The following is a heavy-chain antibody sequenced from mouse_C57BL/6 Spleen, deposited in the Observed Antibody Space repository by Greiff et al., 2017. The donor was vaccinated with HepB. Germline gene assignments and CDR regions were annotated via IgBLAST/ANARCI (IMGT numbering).Heavy chain of an antibody. Sequence: DVMLVESGGGLVKPGGSLKLSCAASGFTFSSYCMSWVRQTPEKRLEWVATSSGGGGNTYYPDSVKGRSNSSRDNATNALYLQISSLRSEDTALYYCARQRFADWGQGTLVTVSA. V-gene: IGHV5-9*01. J-gene: IGHJ3*01. CDR2: SSGGGGNT. CDR1: GFTFSSYC. CDR3: ARQRFAD.